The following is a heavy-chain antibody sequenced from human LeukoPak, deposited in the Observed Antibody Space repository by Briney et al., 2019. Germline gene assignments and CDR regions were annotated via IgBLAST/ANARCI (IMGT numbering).Heavy chain of an antibody. CDR2: INPNSGGT. CDR1: GHTFTGYY. D-gene: IGHD3-22*01. V-gene: IGHV1-2*02. CDR3: ARDEDSSGYCFDY. J-gene: IGHJ4*02. Sequence: ASVRVSCKASGHTFTGYYMHWVRQAPGQGLEWMGWINPNSGGTNCAQKFLGRVTMTRDTSISTAYMELSRLRSDDTAVYFCARDEDSSGYCFDYWGQGTLVTVSS.